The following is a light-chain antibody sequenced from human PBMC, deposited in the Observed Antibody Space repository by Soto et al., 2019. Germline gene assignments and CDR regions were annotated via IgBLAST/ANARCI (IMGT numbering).Light chain of an antibody. V-gene: IGKV3-15*01. J-gene: IGKJ1*01. CDR1: QSVSSN. CDR2: SAS. Sequence: EIVMTQSPATLSVSPGERATLSCWASQSVSSNLAWYQQKPGQAPRLLIYSASTRATGIPARFSGSGSGTEFTLTISSLQSEDFAIYYCHQYYNWPPYTFGQGTKVDI. CDR3: HQYYNWPPYT.